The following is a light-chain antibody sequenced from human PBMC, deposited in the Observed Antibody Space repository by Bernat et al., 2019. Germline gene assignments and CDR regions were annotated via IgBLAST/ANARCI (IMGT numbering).Light chain of an antibody. V-gene: IGKV1-17*01. CDR2: TAS. J-gene: IGKJ1*01. Sequence: DIQMTQSPSSLSVSVGDRVTITCRASQGIKNDLAWYQQKPGKASKRLIHTASRLQGGVPSRFSGSGSGTEFTLTISSLQPEDFGTYYCLQHNSYPRTFGQGTKVEIK. CDR1: QGIKND. CDR3: LQHNSYPRT.